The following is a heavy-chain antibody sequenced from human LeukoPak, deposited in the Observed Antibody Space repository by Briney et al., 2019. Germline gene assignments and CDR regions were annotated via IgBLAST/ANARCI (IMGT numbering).Heavy chain of an antibody. Sequence: PGGSLRLSCAASGFTFSSYWMSWVRQAPGKGLEWVANIKQDGSEKYYVDSVKGRFTISRDNAKNSLYLQMNSLRAEDTAVYYCARGQDYRYYYYHGMDVWGQGTTVTVSS. V-gene: IGHV3-7*03. CDR1: GFTFSSYW. CDR2: IKQDGSEK. CDR3: ARGQDYRYYYYHGMDV. J-gene: IGHJ6*02. D-gene: IGHD4-11*01.